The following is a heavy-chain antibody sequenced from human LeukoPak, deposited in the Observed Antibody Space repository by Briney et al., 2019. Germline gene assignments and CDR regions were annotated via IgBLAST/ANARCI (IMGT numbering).Heavy chain of an antibody. CDR2: IYTNGDT. D-gene: IGHD6-19*01. Sequence: SETLSLTCTVSGGSLSSGNFYWTWIRQPAGRGLEWIGRIYTNGDTSYNPSLKSRVTILLDTSQNHFSLRLSSVTATDTAVYYCARGRAGRLSASNWFDPWGHGTLVTVSS. CDR1: GGSLSSGNFY. J-gene: IGHJ5*02. CDR3: ARGRAGRLSASNWFDP. V-gene: IGHV4-61*02.